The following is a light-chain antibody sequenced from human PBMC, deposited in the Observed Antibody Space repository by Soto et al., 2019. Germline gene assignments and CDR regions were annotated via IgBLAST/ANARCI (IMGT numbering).Light chain of an antibody. CDR3: HRSYSTLFT. J-gene: IGKJ4*01. V-gene: IGKV1-39*01. CDR2: AAS. Sequence: ETQMTQSLSALSKSLKNKVTITCRPSQSISSYLNWYQQKPGKAPKLLIYAASSLQSGVPSRFSGSGSGTDLTLTISCLHPEDFATYYCHRSYSTLFTFAGGTRVAIK. CDR1: QSISSY.